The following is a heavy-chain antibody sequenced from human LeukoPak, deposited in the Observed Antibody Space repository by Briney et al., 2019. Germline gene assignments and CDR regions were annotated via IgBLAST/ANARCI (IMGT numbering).Heavy chain of an antibody. D-gene: IGHD3-22*01. CDR1: GYTFTSYY. CDR2: INPSGGGT. Sequence: ASVKVSCKASGYTFTSYYMHWVRQAPGQGLGWMGIINPSGGGTAYAQKFQGRVTMTRDTSTSIVYMELSSLRSEDTAVYYCARILSYDSSGYYSPRFDYWGQGTLVTVSS. J-gene: IGHJ4*02. CDR3: ARILSYDSSGYYSPRFDY. V-gene: IGHV1-46*01.